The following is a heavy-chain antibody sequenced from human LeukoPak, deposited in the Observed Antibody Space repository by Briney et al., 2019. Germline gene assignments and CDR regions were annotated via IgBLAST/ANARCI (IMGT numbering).Heavy chain of an antibody. CDR1: GFTFSSYV. Sequence: PGGSLRLSCAASGFTFSSYVMTWARQAPGKGLEWVSGIRGSGGSTYYADSVKGRFTISRDNSKSTLYLQMNSLRAEDTALYYCVRDRAVAGTEDFYFDYWGEGTLVTVSS. CDR2: IRGSGGST. V-gene: IGHV3-23*01. J-gene: IGHJ4*02. D-gene: IGHD6-19*01. CDR3: VRDRAVAGTEDFYFDY.